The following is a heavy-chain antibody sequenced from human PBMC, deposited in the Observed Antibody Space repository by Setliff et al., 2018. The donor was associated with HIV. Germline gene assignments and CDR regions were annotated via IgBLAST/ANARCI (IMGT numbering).Heavy chain of an antibody. J-gene: IGHJ3*02. Sequence: PGGSLRLSCAASGFTFSDYYMSWIRQAPGKGLEWVSYISNSGSTIYYADSVKGRFSISRDNAKNSLYLQMNSLRAEDTAVYYCARVRDYYDSGAQAFDIWGQGTMVTVSS. V-gene: IGHV3-11*04. CDR1: GFTFSDYY. D-gene: IGHD3-22*01. CDR2: ISNSGSTI. CDR3: ARVRDYYDSGAQAFDI.